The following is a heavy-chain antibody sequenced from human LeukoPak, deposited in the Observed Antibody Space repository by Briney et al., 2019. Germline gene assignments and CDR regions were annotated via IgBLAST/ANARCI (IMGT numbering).Heavy chain of an antibody. J-gene: IGHJ4*02. Sequence: GGSLRLSCEASGFNLKNNWLGGAVWPPGKGLEYVANINQDEGQKYYVDSVKGRFTISKDTAKNSLNLQMNSLRAEDTGVYYCARDNYDIRGQGTLVTVSS. D-gene: IGHD3-9*01. CDR3: ARDNYDI. V-gene: IGHV3-7*01. CDR1: GFNLKNNW. CDR2: INQDEGQK.